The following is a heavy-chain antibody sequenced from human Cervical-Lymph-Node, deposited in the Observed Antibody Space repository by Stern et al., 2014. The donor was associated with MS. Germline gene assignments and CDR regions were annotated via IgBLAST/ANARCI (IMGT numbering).Heavy chain of an antibody. CDR2: INAGNGNT. V-gene: IGHV1-3*01. D-gene: IGHD6-19*01. CDR1: GYTFTNYA. Sequence: QLVQSGAEVKKPGASVKLSCKASGYTFTNYAIHWVRQAPGQRLEWMGWINAGNGNTEYSQKFQGRVPITRDTSASTAYMELSSLTSEDTAVYYCASSGSGWFFHYFDYWGQGTLVTVSS. J-gene: IGHJ4*02. CDR3: ASSGSGWFFHYFDY.